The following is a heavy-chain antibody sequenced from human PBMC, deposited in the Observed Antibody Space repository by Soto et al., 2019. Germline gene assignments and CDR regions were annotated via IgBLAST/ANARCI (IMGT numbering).Heavy chain of an antibody. Sequence: PGGSLRLSCAASGYTFTSYGISWVRQAPGQGLEWMGWISAYNGNTNYAQKLQGRVTMTTDTSTSTAYMELRSLRSDDTAVYYCAREGGAVAGMFAYPAGDIWGQGTMVTVS. D-gene: IGHD6-19*01. J-gene: IGHJ3*02. CDR1: GYTFTSYG. V-gene: IGHV1-18*01. CDR3: AREGGAVAGMFAYPAGDI. CDR2: ISAYNGNT.